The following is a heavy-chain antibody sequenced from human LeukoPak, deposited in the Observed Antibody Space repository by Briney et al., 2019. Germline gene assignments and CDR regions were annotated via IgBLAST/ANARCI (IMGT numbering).Heavy chain of an antibody. J-gene: IGHJ3*02. CDR3: ARRGGTYRNSWYSFDI. CDR1: GYTFTDHY. D-gene: IGHD6-13*01. CDR2: IKPDSGGT. Sequence: ASVKVSCKASGYTFTDHYTHWVRQAPGQGLEWMGWIKPDSGGTNYAQKFQGRVTMTRDTSISTAYMELSSLRSDDTAVYYCARRGGTYRNSWYSFDIWGQGTMVTVSS. V-gene: IGHV1-2*02.